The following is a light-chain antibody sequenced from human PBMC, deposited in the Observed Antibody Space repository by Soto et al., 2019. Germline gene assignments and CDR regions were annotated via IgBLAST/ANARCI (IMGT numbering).Light chain of an antibody. V-gene: IGKV1-9*01. J-gene: IGKJ4*01. CDR3: QQLHSYPLT. Sequence: DIPLTQSPSFLSASVGDRVTITCRASQAISGSLAWYQQKAGQAPKLLIYAASTLQSGVPSRFSGSGSGTDFTLTISNLLPEDFATYYCQQLHSYPLTFGGGTKGEIK. CDR2: AAS. CDR1: QAISGS.